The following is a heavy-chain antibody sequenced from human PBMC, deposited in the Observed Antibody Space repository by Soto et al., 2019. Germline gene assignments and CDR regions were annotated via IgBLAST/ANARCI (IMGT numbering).Heavy chain of an antibody. D-gene: IGHD2-2*02. V-gene: IGHV3-21*01. J-gene: IGHJ6*02. CDR2: ISSRSDI. CDR1: GFTFSTYS. CDR3: AREYTAWPLAYGLDV. Sequence: LRLSCVGSGFTFSTYSINWVRQAPGKGLEWVSSISSRSDIYYADSVKGRFTISRDNAKNSVSLQMNSLRAEDTAVYYCAREYTAWPLAYGLDVWGQGTTVTVSS.